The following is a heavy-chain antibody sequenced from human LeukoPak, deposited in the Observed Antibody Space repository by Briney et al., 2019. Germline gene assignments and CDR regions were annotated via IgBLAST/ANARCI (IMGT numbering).Heavy chain of an antibody. CDR2: ISGSGGST. CDR3: AKDLRFGELLTFDY. D-gene: IGHD3-10*01. Sequence: GGSLRLSCAASGFTFSSYGMSWVRQAPGKGLEWVSIISGSGGSTYYADSVKGRFTISRDKSKSTLYLQMNSLRAEDTAVYYRAKDLRFGELLTFDYWGQGTLVTVSS. J-gene: IGHJ4*02. V-gene: IGHV3-23*01. CDR1: GFTFSSYG.